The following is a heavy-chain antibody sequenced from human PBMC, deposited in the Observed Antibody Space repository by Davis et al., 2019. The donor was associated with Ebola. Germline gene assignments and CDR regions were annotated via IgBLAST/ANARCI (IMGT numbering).Heavy chain of an antibody. J-gene: IGHJ4*02. V-gene: IGHV4-31*03. CDR2: IYYSGST. CDR3: ARGDIVVVPAALDY. D-gene: IGHD2-2*01. CDR1: GGSISSGGYY. Sequence: SETLSPTCTVPGGSISSGGYYWSWIRQHPGKGLEWIGYIYYSGSTYYNPSLKSRVTISVDTSKNQFSLKLSSVTAADTAVYYCARGDIVVVPAALDYWGQGTLVTVSS.